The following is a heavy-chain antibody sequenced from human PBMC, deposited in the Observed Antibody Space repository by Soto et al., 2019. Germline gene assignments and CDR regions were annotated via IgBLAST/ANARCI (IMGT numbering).Heavy chain of an antibody. CDR3: VRGFSTPGVDF. J-gene: IGHJ4*02. Sequence: PGGCVRISCAAAVLTPGIYWVNWVRQAQGKGLEWVANINEDGSRNSFVDSVGGRFTISRDNAKNSLNLQMHSLRAEDTAVYYFVRGFSTPGVDFWGPAPRVSVSS. CDR1: VLTPGIYW. V-gene: IGHV3-7*03. D-gene: IGHD2-15*01. CDR2: INEDGSRN.